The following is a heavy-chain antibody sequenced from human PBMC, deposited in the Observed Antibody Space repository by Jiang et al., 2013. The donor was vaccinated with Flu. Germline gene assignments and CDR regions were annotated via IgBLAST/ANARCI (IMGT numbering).Heavy chain of an antibody. J-gene: IGHJ6*02. Sequence: SGAEVKKPGASVKVSCKASGYTFTSYAMHWVRQAPGQRLEWMGWINAGNGNTKYSQKFQGRVTITRDTSASTAYMELSSLRSEDTAVYYCARDTSATTLYYYGMDVWGQGTTVTVSS. CDR1: GYTFTSYA. D-gene: IGHD4-17*01. V-gene: IGHV1-3*01. CDR3: ARDTSATTLYYYGMDV. CDR2: INAGNGNT.